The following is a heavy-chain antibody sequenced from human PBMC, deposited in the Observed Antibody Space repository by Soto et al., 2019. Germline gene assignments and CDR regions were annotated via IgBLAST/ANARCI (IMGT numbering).Heavy chain of an antibody. D-gene: IGHD2-21*02. CDR2: IYYSGST. V-gene: IGHV4-61*01. CDR1: GGSVSSGSYY. Sequence: QVQLQESGPGLVKPSETLSLTCTVSGGSVSSGSYYWSWIRQPPGKGLEWIGYIYYSGSTNYNPSHKRRVTISVDTSTNQCSLKLSSVTAADTAVYYCERRAHIVVVTASDAFDIWGQGTMVTVSS. CDR3: ERRAHIVVVTASDAFDI. J-gene: IGHJ3*02.